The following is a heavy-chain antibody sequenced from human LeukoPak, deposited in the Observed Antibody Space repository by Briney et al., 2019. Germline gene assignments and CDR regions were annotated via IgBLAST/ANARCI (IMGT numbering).Heavy chain of an antibody. J-gene: IGHJ6*03. CDR1: GGSISSYY. CDR3: ARRVFGVVQYYYYYYMDV. Sequence: SETLSLTCTVSGGSISSYYWSWIRQPAGKGLEWIGRIYTSGSTNYNPSLKSRVTISVDTSKNQFSLKLSSVTAADTAVYYCARRVFGVVQYYYYYYMDVWGKGTTVTVSS. CDR2: IYTSGST. V-gene: IGHV4-4*07. D-gene: IGHD3-3*01.